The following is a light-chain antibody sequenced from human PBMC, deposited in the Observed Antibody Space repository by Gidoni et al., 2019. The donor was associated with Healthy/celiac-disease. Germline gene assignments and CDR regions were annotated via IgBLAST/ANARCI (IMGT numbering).Light chain of an antibody. J-gene: IGKJ5*01. CDR1: QDISNY. Sequence: DIQMTQSPTSLSASVGDRVTITCQASQDISNYLNWYQQKPGKAPKLLIYDASNLETGVQSRFSGSGSGTDFTFTISSLQPEDIATYYCQQYDNLITFGQGTRLEIK. CDR2: DAS. V-gene: IGKV1-33*01. CDR3: QQYDNLIT.